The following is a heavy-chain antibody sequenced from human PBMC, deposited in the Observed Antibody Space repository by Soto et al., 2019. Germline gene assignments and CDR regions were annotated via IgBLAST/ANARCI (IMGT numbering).Heavy chain of an antibody. CDR1: GFTFRNYG. D-gene: IGHD3-10*01. CDR3: ARPSYGSAYYYGMDV. Sequence: QVQLVESGGGVVQPGRSLRLSCAASGFTFRNYGMHWVRQAPGKGLEWVALIYYDGGKKYYADSVKGRFTISRDNSENPLYLQMNSLRAEDTTVYYCARPSYGSAYYYGMDVWGQGTTVTVSS. CDR2: IYYDGGKK. J-gene: IGHJ6*02. V-gene: IGHV3-33*01.